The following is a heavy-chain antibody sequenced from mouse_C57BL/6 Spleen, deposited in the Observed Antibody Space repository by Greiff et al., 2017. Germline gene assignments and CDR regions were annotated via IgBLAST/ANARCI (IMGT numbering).Heavy chain of an antibody. D-gene: IGHD2-5*01. CDR3: TRYYYSKGYYAMDY. CDR1: GYTFTDYE. J-gene: IGHJ4*01. Sequence: QVQLQQSGAELVRPGASVTLSCKASGYTFTDYEMHWVKQTPVHGLEWIGAIDPETGGTAYNQKFKGKAILTADKSSSTAYMELRSLTSEDSAVYYCTRYYYSKGYYAMDYWGQGTSGTVSS. V-gene: IGHV1-15*01. CDR2: IDPETGGT.